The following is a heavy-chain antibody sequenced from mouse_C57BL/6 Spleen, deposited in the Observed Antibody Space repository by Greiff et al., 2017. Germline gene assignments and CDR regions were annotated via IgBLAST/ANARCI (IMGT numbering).Heavy chain of an antibody. J-gene: IGHJ1*03. Sequence: QVQLQQPGAELVMPGASVKLSCKASGYTFTSYWMHWVKQRPGQGLEWIGEIDPSDSYTNYNQKFKGKATLTVDKSSSTAYMQLSSLTSEHSAVYYCARRAPYDYDGYWYFDVRGTGTTLTVSS. D-gene: IGHD2-4*01. V-gene: IGHV1-69*01. CDR3: ARRAPYDYDGYWYFDV. CDR1: GYTFTSYW. CDR2: IDPSDSYT.